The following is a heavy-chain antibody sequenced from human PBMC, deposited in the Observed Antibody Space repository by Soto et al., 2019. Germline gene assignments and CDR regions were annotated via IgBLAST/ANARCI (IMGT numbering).Heavy chain of an antibody. D-gene: IGHD2-15*01. J-gene: IGHJ3*02. CDR2: IYYSGST. CDR3: ASSIVVVVAATRFDAFDI. Sequence: SETLSLTCTVSGGSISSGGYYWSWIRQHPGKGLEWIGYIYYSGSTYYNPSLKSRVTISVDTSKNQFSLKLSSVTAADTAVYYCASSIVVVVAATRFDAFDIWGQGTMVTVSS. CDR1: GGSISSGGYY. V-gene: IGHV4-31*03.